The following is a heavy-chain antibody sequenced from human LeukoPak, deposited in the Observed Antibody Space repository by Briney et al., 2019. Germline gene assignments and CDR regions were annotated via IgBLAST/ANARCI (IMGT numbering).Heavy chain of an antibody. CDR3: ASKGPS. J-gene: IGHJ3*01. CDR1: GFTVSSNY. CDR2: IYSGGST. V-gene: IGHV3-53*01. Sequence: PGGSLRHSCAASGFTVSSNYMSRVRQAPGKGLEWVSVIYSGGSTYYADSVKGRFTTSRDNSKNTLYLKMNSLRPEDTAVYYCASKGPSWGQGTMVIVSS.